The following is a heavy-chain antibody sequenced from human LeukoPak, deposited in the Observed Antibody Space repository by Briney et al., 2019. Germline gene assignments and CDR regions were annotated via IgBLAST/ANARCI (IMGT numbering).Heavy chain of an antibody. CDR1: GYTFTSYG. CDR2: ISAYNGNT. D-gene: IGHD3-10*01. V-gene: IGHV1-18*01. J-gene: IGHJ4*02. Sequence: ASVKVSCKASGYTFTSYGISWVRQAPGQGLEWMGWISAYNGNTNYAQKLQGRVTMTTDTSTSTAYMELRSLRSDDTAVYYCARDSVPYYYGSGSYYPFDYWGQGTLVTVSS. CDR3: ARDSVPYYYGSGSYYPFDY.